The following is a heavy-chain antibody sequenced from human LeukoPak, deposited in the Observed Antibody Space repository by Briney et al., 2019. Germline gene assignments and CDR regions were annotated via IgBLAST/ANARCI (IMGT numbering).Heavy chain of an antibody. Sequence: GGSLRLSCAASGFTFSSYEMNWVRQAPGKGLEWVSYISSSGSTIYYADSVKGRFTISRDNARNSLYLQMNSLRAEDTAVYYCARGGRWYLDYWGQGTLVTVSS. J-gene: IGHJ4*02. CDR2: ISSSGSTI. CDR3: ARGGRWYLDY. CDR1: GFTFSSYE. D-gene: IGHD6-13*01. V-gene: IGHV3-48*03.